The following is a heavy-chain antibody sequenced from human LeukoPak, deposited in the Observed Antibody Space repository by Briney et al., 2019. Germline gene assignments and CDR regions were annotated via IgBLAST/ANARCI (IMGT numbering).Heavy chain of an antibody. V-gene: IGHV3-11*04. CDR1: GFTFSDYY. CDR2: ISSSGSTI. Sequence: PGGSLRLSCAASGFTFSDYYMSWIRQAPGKGLEWVSYISSSGSTIYYADSVKGRFTISRDNAKNLLYLQMNSLRAEDTAVYYCARVPIAAAGYYFDYWGQGTLVTVSS. J-gene: IGHJ4*02. D-gene: IGHD6-13*01. CDR3: ARVPIAAAGYYFDY.